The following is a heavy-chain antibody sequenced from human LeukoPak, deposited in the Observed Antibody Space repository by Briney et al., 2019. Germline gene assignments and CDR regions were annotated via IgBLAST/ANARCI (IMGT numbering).Heavy chain of an antibody. CDR1: GGSFSGYY. V-gene: IGHV4-34*01. D-gene: IGHD2-2*01. Sequence: SETLSLTCAVYGGSFSGYYWSWIRQPPGKGLEWIGEINHSGSTNYNPSLKSRVTISVDTSENQFSLKLSSVTAADTAVYYCARPQGIVVVPAASDGMDVWGQGTTVTVSS. CDR2: INHSGST. J-gene: IGHJ6*02. CDR3: ARPQGIVVVPAASDGMDV.